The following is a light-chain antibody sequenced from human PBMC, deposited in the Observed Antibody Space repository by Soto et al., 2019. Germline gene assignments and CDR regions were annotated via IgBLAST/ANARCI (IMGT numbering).Light chain of an antibody. CDR1: QSVSSN. J-gene: IGKJ1*01. CDR3: QQYNSWPWT. CDR2: GAS. Sequence: EIVMTQSPATLSVSPGERATLSCRASQSVSSNLAWYQQKPGQAPRLLIYGASTRATDIPARFSGSGSGTEFTLTISSLQSEDFAVYYCQQYNSWPWTFGKGTKVDIK. V-gene: IGKV3-15*01.